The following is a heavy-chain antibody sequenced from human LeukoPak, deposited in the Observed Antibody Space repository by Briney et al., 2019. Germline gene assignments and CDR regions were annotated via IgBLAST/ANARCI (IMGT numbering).Heavy chain of an antibody. CDR2: LTGGGGST. CDR1: GFTFSNDA. J-gene: IGHJ4*02. CDR3: AKVASLCTSTSCVRGGFDY. V-gene: IGHV3-23*01. D-gene: IGHD2-2*01. Sequence: PGGSLRLSCTASGFTFSNDAMSWVRQAPGKGLEWVSALTGGGGSTYYADSVKGRFTISRDNSYNTLYLQMNSLRAEDTAKYYCAKVASLCTSTSCVRGGFDYWGQGTLVTVSS.